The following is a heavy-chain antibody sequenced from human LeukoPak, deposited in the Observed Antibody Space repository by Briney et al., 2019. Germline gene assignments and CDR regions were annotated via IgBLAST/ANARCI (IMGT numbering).Heavy chain of an antibody. D-gene: IGHD5-24*01. CDR2: ISSSGRTI. V-gene: IGHV3-11*01. Sequence: GGSLRLSCAASGFTFSDYYMSWIRQAPGKGLEWVSDISSSGRTIYYADSVKGRFTISRDNAKNSLYLQMNSLRAEDTAVYYCARQREMATIFSALGYWGQGTLVTVSS. CDR3: ARQREMATIFSALGY. CDR1: GFTFSDYY. J-gene: IGHJ4*02.